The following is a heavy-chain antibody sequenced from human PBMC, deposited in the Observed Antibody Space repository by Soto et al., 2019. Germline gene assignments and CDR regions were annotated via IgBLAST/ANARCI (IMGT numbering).Heavy chain of an antibody. V-gene: IGHV3-53*01. Sequence: EVQLVESGGGLIQPGGSLRLSCAGSGFTVSSNYMSWVRQAPGQGLEWVSIIYTGGSTYYAESVKGRFTISRDNSKNTVYLQMNSLSAEDTAVYYCTYGVRTAYFDYWGQGSLVTVSS. CDR3: TYGVRTAYFDY. CDR2: IYTGGST. J-gene: IGHJ4*02. CDR1: GFTVSSNY. D-gene: IGHD4-17*01.